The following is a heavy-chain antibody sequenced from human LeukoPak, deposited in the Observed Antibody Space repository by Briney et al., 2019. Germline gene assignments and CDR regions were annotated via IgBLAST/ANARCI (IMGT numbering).Heavy chain of an antibody. CDR2: ISDSSSYI. CDR1: GFAFSSFS. J-gene: IGHJ6*03. V-gene: IGHV3-21*01. CDR3: ARDSGTGGYFYYYYTDV. D-gene: IGHD3-10*01. Sequence: PGGSLRLSCAASGFAFSSFSMNWVRQAPGKGLEWVSSISDSSSYIYHADSVEGRFTISRDNAKNSLYLQMNSLRAEDTAVYYCARDSGTGGYFYYYYTDVWGKGTTVTVSS.